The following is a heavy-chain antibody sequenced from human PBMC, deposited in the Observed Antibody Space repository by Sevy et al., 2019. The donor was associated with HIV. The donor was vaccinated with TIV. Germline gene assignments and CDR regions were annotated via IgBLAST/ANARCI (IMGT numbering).Heavy chain of an antibody. CDR1: GGSISSYY. CDR3: ARDGYYYDSSGYYHYYFDY. J-gene: IGHJ4*02. Sequence: SETLSLTCTVSGGSISSYYWSWIRQPPGKGLEWIGYIYYSGSTKYNPSLKSRVSISVDTTKNQFSLKLNSVTAADTAVYYCARDGYYYDSSGYYHYYFDYWGQGTLVTVSS. V-gene: IGHV4-59*01. D-gene: IGHD3-22*01. CDR2: IYYSGST.